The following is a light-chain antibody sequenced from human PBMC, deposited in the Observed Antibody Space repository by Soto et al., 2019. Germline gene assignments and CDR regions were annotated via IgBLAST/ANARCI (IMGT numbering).Light chain of an antibody. Sequence: EIVLTQSPGTLSLSPGERATLSCRTSRSDRNTYLAWYQQKPGQAPRLLIYGASSRATGIPDSFSGSGSGTDFPPAISRLEPEDFVLYYGQQCGASPPVYAFGEGTKLEI. V-gene: IGKV3-20*01. J-gene: IGKJ2*01. CDR2: GAS. CDR1: RSDRNTY. CDR3: QQCGASPPVYA.